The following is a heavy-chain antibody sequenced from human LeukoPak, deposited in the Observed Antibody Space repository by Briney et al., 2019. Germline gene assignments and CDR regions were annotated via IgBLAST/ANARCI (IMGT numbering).Heavy chain of an antibody. V-gene: IGHV3-11*05. CDR2: ISIDGSYK. CDR1: GLTFNDND. J-gene: IGHJ1*01. Sequence: GGSLRLSCAVSGLTFNDNDMHWIRQAPGKGLEWVASISIDGSYKHYSDSVKGRFTISRDDSSNSLYLQMNSLRAEDTAVYYCAKDAALQFLVTTFWGQGSLVT. D-gene: IGHD3-3*01. CDR3: AKDAALQFLVTTF.